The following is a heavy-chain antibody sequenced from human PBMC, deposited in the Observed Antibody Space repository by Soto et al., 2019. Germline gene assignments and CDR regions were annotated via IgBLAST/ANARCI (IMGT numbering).Heavy chain of an antibody. Sequence: GGSLRLSCAASGFTFSSYGMHWVRQAPGKGLEWVAVIWYDGSNKYYADSVKGRFTISRDNSKNTVDLQMNSLRPEDTAVYYCAKILSTVTTYYYGMDVWGQGTTVTVSS. CDR3: AKILSTVTTYYYGMDV. J-gene: IGHJ6*02. CDR1: GFTFSSYG. D-gene: IGHD4-17*01. V-gene: IGHV3-33*06. CDR2: IWYDGSNK.